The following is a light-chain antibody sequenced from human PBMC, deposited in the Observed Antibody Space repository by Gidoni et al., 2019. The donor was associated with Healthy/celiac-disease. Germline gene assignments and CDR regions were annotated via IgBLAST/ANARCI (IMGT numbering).Light chain of an antibody. CDR1: QSVSSSY. J-gene: IGKJ1*01. V-gene: IGKV3-20*01. CDR3: QQYGSSPRT. CDR2: GAS. Sequence: EIVLTQSPGTLSLSPGDRDTLSCRAIQSVSSSYLSWYQQKPGQAPSLLIYGASTRATGIPDRFSGSGSGTDFTLTISRLDPEDFAVYYCQQYGSSPRTFGQGTKVEIK.